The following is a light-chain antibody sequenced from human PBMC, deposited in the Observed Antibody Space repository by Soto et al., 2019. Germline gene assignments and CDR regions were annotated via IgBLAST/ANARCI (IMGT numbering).Light chain of an antibody. CDR1: SSDVGGYDY. Sequence: QSVLTQPASVSGSPGQSITMSCTGTSSDVGGYDYVAWYQQHPGKAPKLMIYDVNYRPSGVSSRFSGSKSGNTASLTSSGLPAEDEADYYCSSYTTSSTIVVFGGGTKVTVL. CDR3: SSYTTSSTIVV. CDR2: DVN. V-gene: IGLV2-14*03. J-gene: IGLJ2*01.